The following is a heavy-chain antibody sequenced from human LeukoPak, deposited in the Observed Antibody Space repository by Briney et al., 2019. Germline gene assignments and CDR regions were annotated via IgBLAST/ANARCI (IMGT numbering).Heavy chain of an antibody. J-gene: IGHJ3*02. CDR2: ISPSGGST. D-gene: IGHD3-10*01. Sequence: ASVKVSCKAFGYTFTSNYMHWVRQAPGQGPEWMGVISPSGGSTTYAQKFQGRVTLTRDMSTSTDYLELSSLRSEDTAVYYCARGSGDDAFDIWGQGTMVTVSS. V-gene: IGHV1-46*01. CDR1: GYTFTSNY. CDR3: ARGSGDDAFDI.